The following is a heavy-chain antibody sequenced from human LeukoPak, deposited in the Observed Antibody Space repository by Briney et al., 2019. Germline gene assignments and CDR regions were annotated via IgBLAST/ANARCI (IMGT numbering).Heavy chain of an antibody. CDR2: ISGDGGST. Sequence: PGGSLRLSCAASGFTFRHFWMHWVRQAPGKGLVWVSRISGDGGSTVYADSVKGRFTISRDNAKNTLYLQMNSLRGDDTALYYCAKSSIMFAAGRLGSIDFWGQGTLVTVSS. J-gene: IGHJ4*02. CDR1: GFTFRHFW. CDR3: AKSSIMFAAGRLGSIDF. D-gene: IGHD6-25*01. V-gene: IGHV3-74*01.